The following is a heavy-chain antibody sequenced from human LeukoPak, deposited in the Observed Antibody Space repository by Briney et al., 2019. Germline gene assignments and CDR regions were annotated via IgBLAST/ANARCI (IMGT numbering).Heavy chain of an antibody. J-gene: IGHJ3*02. V-gene: IGHV4-30-4*01. CDR3: AREGGSLSVDIVGDAFDI. CDR2: IYYSGST. CDR1: GGSISSGDYY. Sequence: SETLSLTCTVSGGSISSGDYYWSWIRQPPGKGLEWIGYIYYSGSTYYNPSLKSRVTISVDTSKNQFSLKLSSVTAADTAVYYCAREGGSLSVDIVGDAFDIWGQGTMVTVSS. D-gene: IGHD5-12*01.